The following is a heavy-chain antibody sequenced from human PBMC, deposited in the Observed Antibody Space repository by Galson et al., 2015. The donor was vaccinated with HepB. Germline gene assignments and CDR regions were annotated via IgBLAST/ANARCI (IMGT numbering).Heavy chain of an antibody. D-gene: IGHD3-22*01. CDR1: GYTFTGYY. CDR2: INTNTGNP. CDR3: ARDMGSGRNYYDSSGYYRLDY. V-gene: IGHV7-4-1*02. J-gene: IGHJ4*02. Sequence: SCKASGYTFTGYYMHWVRQAPGQGLEWMGWINTNTGNPTYAQGFTGRFVFSLDTSVSTAYLQISSLKAEDTAVYYCARDMGSGRNYYDSSGYYRLDYWGQGTLVTVSS.